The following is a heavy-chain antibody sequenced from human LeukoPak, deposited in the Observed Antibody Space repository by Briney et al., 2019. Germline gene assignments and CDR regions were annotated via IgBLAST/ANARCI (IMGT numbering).Heavy chain of an antibody. CDR1: GGSISSYY. J-gene: IGHJ4*02. CDR2: IYYSGST. CDR3: ARAPSRYNWNHYYFDY. Sequence: SETLSLTCTVSGGSISSYYWSWIRQPPGKGLEWVGYIYYSGSTNYNPSLKSRVTISVDTSKNQFSLKLSSVTAADTAVYYCARAPSRYNWNHYYFDYWGQGTLVTVSS. V-gene: IGHV4-59*12. D-gene: IGHD1-20*01.